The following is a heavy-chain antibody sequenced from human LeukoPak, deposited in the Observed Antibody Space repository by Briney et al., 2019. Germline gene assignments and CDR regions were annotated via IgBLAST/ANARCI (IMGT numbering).Heavy chain of an antibody. CDR1: GFPFSSHW. CDR2: IGSDGSSA. CDR3: ARSSGRVHDY. J-gene: IGHJ4*02. V-gene: IGHV3-74*01. D-gene: IGHD3-10*01. Sequence: GGSLRLSCAASGFPFSSHWMHWVRQAPGKGLVWVSRIGSDGSSANYADSVKGRFTISRDNAKNTLYLQMNSLRAEDTAVYYCARSSGRVHDYWGQGTLVTVSS.